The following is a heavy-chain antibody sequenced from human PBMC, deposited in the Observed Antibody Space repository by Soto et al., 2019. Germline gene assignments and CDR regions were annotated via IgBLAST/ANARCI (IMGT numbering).Heavy chain of an antibody. CDR1: GYSFTSYW. V-gene: IGHV5-51*01. CDR2: IYPGDSDT. Sequence: PXESLTISCKGSGYSFTSYWIGLVRQMPGKGLEWMGIIYPGDSDTRYSPSFQGQVTISADKSISTAYLQWSSLKASDTAMYYCATSYCSSTSCPNYYYYGMDVWGQGTTVTVSS. CDR3: ATSYCSSTSCPNYYYYGMDV. D-gene: IGHD2-2*01. J-gene: IGHJ6*02.